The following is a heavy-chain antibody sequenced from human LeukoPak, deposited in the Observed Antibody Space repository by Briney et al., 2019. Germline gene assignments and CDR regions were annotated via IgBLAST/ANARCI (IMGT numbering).Heavy chain of an antibody. V-gene: IGHV4-59*11. CDR2: ISYIGST. D-gene: IGHD4-17*01. CDR1: GGSFRSHY. J-gene: IGHJ3*02. Sequence: SETLSLTCTVSGGSFRSHYWSWIRQPPGKGLERIGYISYIGSTNYNPSLKSRVTISVDTSKNQFSLKLSSVTAADTAVYYCARDPTTVTKGLDIWGQGTMVTVSS. CDR3: ARDPTTVTKGLDI.